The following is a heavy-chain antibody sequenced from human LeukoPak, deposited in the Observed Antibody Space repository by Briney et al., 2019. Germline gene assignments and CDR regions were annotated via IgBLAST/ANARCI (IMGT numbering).Heavy chain of an antibody. CDR1: GGTFSSYA. D-gene: IGHD3-10*01. Sequence: SVKVSCKASGGTFSSYAISWVRQAPGQGLEWMGGIIPIFGTANYAQKFQGRVTITADESTSTAYMELSSMRSEDTAVYYCARGRGVLLWFGELLQTPNNWFDPWGQGTLVTVSS. V-gene: IGHV1-69*01. CDR2: IIPIFGTA. J-gene: IGHJ5*02. CDR3: ARGRGVLLWFGELLQTPNNWFDP.